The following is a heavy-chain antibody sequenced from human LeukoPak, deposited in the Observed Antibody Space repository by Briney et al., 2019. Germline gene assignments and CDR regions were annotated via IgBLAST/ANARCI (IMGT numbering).Heavy chain of an antibody. J-gene: IGHJ6*02. CDR2: IHADGGRT. Sequence: GGSLRLSCAASGFAFADYAMHWVRQIPGKGLECVAHIHADGGRTFYADSVKGRFTVSRDNGKYSLFLQMDSLTSDDTALYYCSTWAFYHGLDVWGQGATVIVSS. CDR3: STWAFYHGLDV. D-gene: IGHD2/OR15-2a*01. CDR1: GFAFADYA. V-gene: IGHV3-43*02.